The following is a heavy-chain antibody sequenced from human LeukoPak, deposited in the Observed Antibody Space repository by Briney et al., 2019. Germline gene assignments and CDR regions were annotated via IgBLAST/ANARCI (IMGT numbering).Heavy chain of an antibody. J-gene: IGHJ4*02. CDR1: GDSVSNNSAT. V-gene: IGHV6-1*01. CDR3: ARGYNYDFWSGYPPHFDY. CDR2: TYYRSKWYS. D-gene: IGHD3-3*01. Sequence: SQTLSLTCAIAGDSVSNNSATLHWIRQSPSRGLEWLVRTYYRSKWYSDYAVSVTGRVTINPDTSKNQFSLKLSSVTAADTAVYYCARGYNYDFWSGYPPHFDYWGQGTLVTVSS.